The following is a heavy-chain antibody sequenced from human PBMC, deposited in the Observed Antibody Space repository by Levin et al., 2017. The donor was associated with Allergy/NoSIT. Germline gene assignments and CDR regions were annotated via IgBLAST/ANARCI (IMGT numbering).Heavy chain of an antibody. CDR3: AHTVIRYFDWFFEY. CDR1: GFSLNTYGVG. J-gene: IGHJ4*02. V-gene: IGHV2-5*02. Sequence: SGPTLVKPTQTLTLTCTVSGFSLNTYGVGVGWIRQPPGKALEWLALSYWDGDKRYSPSLKNRLTIAKDTSKNQVVLTMTNMDPVDTATYYCAHTVIRYFDWFFEYWGQGTLVTVSS. CDR2: SYWDGDK. D-gene: IGHD3-9*01.